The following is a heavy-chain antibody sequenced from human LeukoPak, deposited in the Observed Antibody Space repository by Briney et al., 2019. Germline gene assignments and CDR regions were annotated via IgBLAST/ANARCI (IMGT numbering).Heavy chain of an antibody. CDR3: ARDRTGHYYGSTFDY. Sequence: RASVKVSCKASGYTFTSYGISWVRQAPGQGLERMGWISAYNGNTNYAQKLQGRVTMTTDTSTSTAYMELRSLRSDDTAVYYCARDRTGHYYGSTFDYWGQGTLVTVSS. V-gene: IGHV1-18*01. CDR2: ISAYNGNT. J-gene: IGHJ4*02. CDR1: GYTFTSYG. D-gene: IGHD3-10*01.